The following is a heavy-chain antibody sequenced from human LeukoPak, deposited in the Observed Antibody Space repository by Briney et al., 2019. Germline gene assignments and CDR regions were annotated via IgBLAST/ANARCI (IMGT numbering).Heavy chain of an antibody. CDR2: ISYDGSNE. J-gene: IGHJ4*02. CDR3: ARVQGGGYRTADS. V-gene: IGHV3-30*04. D-gene: IGHD6-19*01. Sequence: PGGSLRLSCAASGFTFSSYVMHWVRQAPGKGLEWVAIISYDGSNEYYADSVKGRFTISRDNSKNTLYLQMNSLRAEDTAVYYCARVQGGGYRTADSWGQGTLVTVSS. CDR1: GFTFSSYV.